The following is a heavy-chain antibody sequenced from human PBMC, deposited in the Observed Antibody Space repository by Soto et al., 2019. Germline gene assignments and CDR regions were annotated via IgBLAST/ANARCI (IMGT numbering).Heavy chain of an antibody. CDR2: IVVGSGNT. Sequence: QMQLVQSGPEVKKPGTSVTVSCKASGFTFTHSAIQWVRQARGQSLEWIGWIVVGSGNTNYAPKCQERVTITWDMXTIXAHMELSSLGSENTAVYYCAAVYYYGDSDPRGPIDWGQGTMVTVSS. D-gene: IGHD3-10*01. J-gene: IGHJ4*02. V-gene: IGHV1-58*02. CDR1: GFTFTHSA. CDR3: AAVYYYGDSDPRGPID.